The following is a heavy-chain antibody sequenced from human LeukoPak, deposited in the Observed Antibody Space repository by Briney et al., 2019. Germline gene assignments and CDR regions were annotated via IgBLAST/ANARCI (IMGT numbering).Heavy chain of an antibody. J-gene: IGHJ4*02. D-gene: IGHD3-9*01. CDR1: GFTFSDYY. CDR3: ARATLTYYDILTGYYGLDY. Sequence: GGSLRLSCAASGFTFSDYYMSWIRQAPGKGLEWVSYISSSGSTIYYADSVKGRFTISRDNAKNSLYLQMNSLRAEDTAVYYCARATLTYYDILTGYYGLDYWGQGTLVTVSS. CDR2: ISSSGSTI. V-gene: IGHV3-11*01.